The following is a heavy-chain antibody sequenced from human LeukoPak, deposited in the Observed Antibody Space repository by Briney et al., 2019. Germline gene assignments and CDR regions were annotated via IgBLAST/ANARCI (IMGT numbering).Heavy chain of an antibody. J-gene: IGHJ3*02. V-gene: IGHV3-48*03. Sequence: PGGSLRLSCAASGFTFSSYEMNCVRQAPGKGLEWVSYISSSGSTIYYADSVKGRFTISRDNAKNSMYLQMNSLRAEDTAVYYCAARYCSGGSCRGVGAFDIWGQGTMVTVSS. CDR3: AARYCSGGSCRGVGAFDI. CDR1: GFTFSSYE. D-gene: IGHD2-15*01. CDR2: ISSSGSTI.